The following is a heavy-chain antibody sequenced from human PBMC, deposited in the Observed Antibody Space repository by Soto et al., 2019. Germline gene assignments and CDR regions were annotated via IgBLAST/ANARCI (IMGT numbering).Heavy chain of an antibody. J-gene: IGHJ4*01. D-gene: IGHD3-10*01. CDR2: IYYSGST. CDR3: ARCYYGSRSFAAIFFPSGHFDY. Sequence: SETLSLTCTVSGGSISSGDYYWSWIRQPPGKGLEWIGYIYYSGSTYYNPSLKSRVTISVDTSKNQFSLKLSSVTAADTAVYYCARCYYGSRSFAAIFFPSGHFDYWGHGTLVTVSS. CDR1: GGSISSGDYY. V-gene: IGHV4-30-4*01.